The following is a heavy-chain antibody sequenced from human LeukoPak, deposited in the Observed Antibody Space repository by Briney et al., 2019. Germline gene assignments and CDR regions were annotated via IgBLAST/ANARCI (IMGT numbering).Heavy chain of an antibody. V-gene: IGHV1-2*02. D-gene: IGHD3-10*01. CDR1: GYTFTGYY. CDR2: INPNSGGT. CDR3: ARSRITMVRGVFNWFDP. J-gene: IGHJ5*02. Sequence: ALVKVSCKASGYTFTGYYMHWVRQAPGQGLEWMGWINPNSGGTNYAQKFQGRVTMTRDTSISTAYMELSRLRSDDTAVYYCARSRITMVRGVFNWFDPWGQGTLVTVSS.